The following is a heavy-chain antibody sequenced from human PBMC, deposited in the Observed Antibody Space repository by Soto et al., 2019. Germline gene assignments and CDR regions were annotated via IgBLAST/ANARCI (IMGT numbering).Heavy chain of an antibody. V-gene: IGHV3-23*01. CDR2: IGGSGADT. CDR1: GLSFSSSA. D-gene: IGHD1-26*01. CDR3: ATVKVGINY. Sequence: GTRRLSCVASGLSFSSSAMLWVRPAPGKGLEFVSAIGGSGADTYYADSVKGRFTISRDNSKNTVYWQLNSLRAWDTALYYLATVKVGINYWGQGTRV. J-gene: IGHJ4*02.